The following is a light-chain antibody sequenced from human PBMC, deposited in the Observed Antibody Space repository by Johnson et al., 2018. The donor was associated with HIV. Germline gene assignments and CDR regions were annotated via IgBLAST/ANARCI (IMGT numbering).Light chain of an antibody. J-gene: IGLJ1*01. CDR3: GTWDSSLSAV. CDR2: DNN. CDR1: SSNIGSHY. V-gene: IGLV1-51*01. Sequence: QSVLTQPPSVSAAPGQKVTISCSGSSSNIGSHYVSWYQQLPGTAPKLLIYDNNKRPSGIPDRFSGSKSGTSATLGITGLQTGDEADYYCGTWDSSLSAVFVTGTKVTVL.